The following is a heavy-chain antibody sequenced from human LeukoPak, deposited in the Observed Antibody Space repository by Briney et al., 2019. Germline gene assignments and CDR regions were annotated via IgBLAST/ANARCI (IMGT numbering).Heavy chain of an antibody. CDR2: ISSSSSYI. D-gene: IGHD2-2*01. V-gene: IGHV3-21*01. CDR1: GFTLSRYS. J-gene: IGHJ4*03. CDR3: ARDTPVVPTGYFDY. Sequence: GSPRLSCAASGFTLSRYSMNWVGQAPGKGLEWVSSISSSSSYIHYADSVKGRFTISRDNAKNSLYLQMNSLRAEDTAVYYCARDTPVVPTGYFDYWGQETLDPVSS.